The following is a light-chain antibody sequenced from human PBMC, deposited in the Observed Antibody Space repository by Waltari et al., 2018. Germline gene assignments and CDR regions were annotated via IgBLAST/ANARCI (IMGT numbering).Light chain of an antibody. J-gene: IGKJ4*01. CDR1: QSLVHSDGNTY. V-gene: IGKV2-30*02. CDR2: KVS. Sequence: DVVMTQSPLSLPVTLGQPASISCRSRQSLVHSDGNTYLNWFYQRPGQSPRRLFYKVSNRDPGVPDRFSGSGSGTDFTLKISRVEAEDVGVYYCMQATYWPALSFGGGTKVEIK. CDR3: MQATYWPALS.